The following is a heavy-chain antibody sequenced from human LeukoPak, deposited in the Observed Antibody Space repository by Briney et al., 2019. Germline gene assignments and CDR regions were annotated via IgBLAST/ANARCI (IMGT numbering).Heavy chain of an antibody. Sequence: GGSLRLSCAASGFTFDDYAMHWVRQTPGKGLEWVSLITWDGGSTYYADSVKGRFTISRDNTKNSLYLQMNSLRAEDTALYYCAKGTSSWHEFDYWGQGILVTVSS. J-gene: IGHJ4*02. CDR2: ITWDGGST. V-gene: IGHV3-43D*03. CDR3: AKGTSSWHEFDY. D-gene: IGHD6-13*01. CDR1: GFTFDDYA.